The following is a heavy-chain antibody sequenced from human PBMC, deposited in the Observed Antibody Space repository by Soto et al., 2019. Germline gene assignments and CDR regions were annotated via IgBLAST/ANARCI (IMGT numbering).Heavy chain of an antibody. CDR1: GYPISSSNW. J-gene: IGHJ4*02. CDR2: IYYSGTT. D-gene: IGHD3-3*01. CDR3: ATGRFWSGYPLAH. Sequence: SETLSLTCAVSGYPISSSNWWGWIRQPPGKGLEWIGYIYYSGTTYYNPSLKSRVTMSVDTSKNQFSLKLTSVTAVDTAVYYCATGRFWSGYPLAHWGQGTLVTVS. V-gene: IGHV4-28*01.